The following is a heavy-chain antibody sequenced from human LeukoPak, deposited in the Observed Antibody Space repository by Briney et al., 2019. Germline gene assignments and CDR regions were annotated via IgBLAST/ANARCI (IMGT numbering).Heavy chain of an antibody. J-gene: IGHJ6*03. CDR3: ARRLVEMATIADYYYYMDV. CDR1: GFTFSSYS. Sequence: GGSLRLSCAASGFTFSSYSMNWVRQAPGKGLEWVSSISSSSSYIYYADSVKGRFTISRDNAKNSLYLQMNSLRAEDTAVYYCARRLVEMATIADYYYYMDVWGKGTTVTVSS. CDR2: ISSSSSYI. V-gene: IGHV3-21*01. D-gene: IGHD5-24*01.